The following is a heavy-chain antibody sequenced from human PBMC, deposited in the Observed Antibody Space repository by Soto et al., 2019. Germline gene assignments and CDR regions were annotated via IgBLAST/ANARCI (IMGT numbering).Heavy chain of an antibody. D-gene: IGHD2-21*01. V-gene: IGHV3-33*01. CDR3: ARDWGACTPGECYSHGFDL. CDR1: GFTLDTYG. CDR2: SWHDGRHL. J-gene: IGHJ3*01. Sequence: QEQLVESGGGMVQPGGSLRLSCAVSGFTLDTYGMHWVRQAAGQGLEWVAVSWHDGRHLDYADSWRGRFTVFRDDSKNTLFLEMNGLRGDDTAVYYCARDWGACTPGECYSHGFDLWGQGTLVTVSS.